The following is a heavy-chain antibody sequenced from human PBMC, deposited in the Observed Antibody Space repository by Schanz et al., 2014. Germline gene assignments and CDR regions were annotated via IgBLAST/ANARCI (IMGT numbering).Heavy chain of an antibody. CDR2: ISASGGDT. D-gene: IGHD2-8*02. J-gene: IGHJ4*02. Sequence: DVHLLESGGGLVQPGGSLRLSCAASEFTFSTDAMSWVRQAPGTGLEWLSVISASGGDTYYADSVKGRFTISRDNFKGALYLQMSSLRAEDTAVYYCAKSLESCPGGRCSRGYFDYWGQGTLVTVSS. CDR1: EFTFSTDA. V-gene: IGHV3-23*01. CDR3: AKSLESCPGGRCSRGYFDY.